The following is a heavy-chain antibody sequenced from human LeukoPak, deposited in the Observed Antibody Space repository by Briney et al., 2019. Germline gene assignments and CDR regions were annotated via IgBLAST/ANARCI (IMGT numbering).Heavy chain of an antibody. D-gene: IGHD4-17*01. V-gene: IGHV4-61*02. CDR2: IYTSGST. Sequence: SETLSLTCTVSGASISSVSNYWSWIRQPAGKGLEWIGRIYTSGSTNYNPSLKSRVTISVDTSKNQFSLKLSSVTAADTAVYYCARCSHYGDYGYLGQGTLVAVSS. CDR3: ARCSHYGDYGY. CDR1: GASISSVSNY. J-gene: IGHJ4*02.